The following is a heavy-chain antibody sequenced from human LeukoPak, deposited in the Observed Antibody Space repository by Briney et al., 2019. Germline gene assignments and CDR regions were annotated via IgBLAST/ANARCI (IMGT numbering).Heavy chain of an antibody. CDR3: ASVGNYYYGSGSYYNFAY. J-gene: IGHJ4*02. Sequence: GGSLRLSCAASGFTFSSYSTNWVRQAPGKGLEWVSSISSSSSYIYYADSVKGRFTISRDNAKNSLYLQMNSLRAEDTAVYYCASVGNYYYGSGSYYNFAYWGQGTLVTVSS. CDR2: ISSSSSYI. CDR1: GFTFSSYS. D-gene: IGHD3-10*01. V-gene: IGHV3-21*01.